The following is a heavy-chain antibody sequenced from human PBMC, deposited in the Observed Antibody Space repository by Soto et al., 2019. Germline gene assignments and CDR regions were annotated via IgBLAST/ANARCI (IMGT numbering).Heavy chain of an antibody. Sequence: GTLSLTCAVSGYSISSGNYWAWIRQPPGRGLEWIGSLYHIGSTHYNTSLKSRVTISVDTSKNHFSLELSSVTAADTAIYYCRSSTSCYDESCVDVWGQGTMVTVSS. V-gene: IGHV4-38-2*01. CDR1: GYSISSGNY. J-gene: IGHJ6*02. CDR2: LYHIGST. CDR3: RSSTSCYDESCVDV. D-gene: IGHD2-2*01.